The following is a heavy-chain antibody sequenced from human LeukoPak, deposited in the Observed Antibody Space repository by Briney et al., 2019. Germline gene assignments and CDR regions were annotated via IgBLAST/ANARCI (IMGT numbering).Heavy chain of an antibody. D-gene: IGHD3-10*01. CDR3: ARGPRITLIRGGQWYYYMDV. CDR2: ISAYNGNT. J-gene: IGHJ6*03. V-gene: IGHV1-18*01. CDR1: GYTFTSYD. Sequence: ASVKVSCKASGYTFTSYDSNWVRQATGQGLEWMGWISAYNGNTNYAQKLQGRVTMTTDTSTSTAYMELSSLRSEDTAVYYCARGPRITLIRGGQWYYYMDVWGKGTTVTISS.